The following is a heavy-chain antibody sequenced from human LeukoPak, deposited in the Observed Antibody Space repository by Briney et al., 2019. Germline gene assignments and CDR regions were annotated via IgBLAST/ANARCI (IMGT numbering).Heavy chain of an antibody. CDR3: THSSGWTTDF. J-gene: IGHJ4*02. V-gene: IGHV2-5*01. CDR2: VYWNDDN. Sequence: ESGPTLVKPTQTLTLTCTFSGFSLSDTAVGVHWIRRPPRKALEWLALVYWNDDNKYSPSLRSRLTVTKDSSKNQVVLTMTNMDPVDTATYYCTHSSGWTTDFWGQGILVTVSS. CDR1: GFSLSDTAVG. D-gene: IGHD6-19*01.